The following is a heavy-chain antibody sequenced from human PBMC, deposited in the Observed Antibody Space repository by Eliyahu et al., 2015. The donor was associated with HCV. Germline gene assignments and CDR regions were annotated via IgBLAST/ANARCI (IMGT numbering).Heavy chain of an antibody. CDR1: GFTFSXYA. V-gene: IGHV3-23*01. D-gene: IGHD1-26*01. Sequence: EVQLLESGGGLVQPGGSLRLSCAAXGFTFSXYAMSWVRQAPGKGLEWVSAISGSGGSTYYADSVKGRFTISRDNSKNTLYLQMNSLRAEDTAVYYCAKDAVGATTLGESFDIWGQGTMVTVSS. CDR3: AKDAVGATTLGESFDI. J-gene: IGHJ3*02. CDR2: ISGSGGST.